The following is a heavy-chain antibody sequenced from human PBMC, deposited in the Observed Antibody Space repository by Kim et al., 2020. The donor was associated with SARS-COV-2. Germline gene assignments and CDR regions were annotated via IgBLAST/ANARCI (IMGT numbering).Heavy chain of an antibody. Sequence: GESLKISCKGSGYSFTSYWISWVRQMPGKGLEWMGRIDPSDSYTNYSPSFQGHVTISADKSISTAYLQWSSLKASDAAMYYCARGGLVSSSFDDNWFDPWGQGTLVTVSS. CDR3: ARGGLVSSSFDDNWFDP. D-gene: IGHD6-6*01. CDR1: GYSFTSYW. CDR2: IDPSDSYT. V-gene: IGHV5-10-1*01. J-gene: IGHJ5*02.